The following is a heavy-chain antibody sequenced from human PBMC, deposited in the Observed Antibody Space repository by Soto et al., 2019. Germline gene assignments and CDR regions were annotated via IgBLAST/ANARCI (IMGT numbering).Heavy chain of an antibody. CDR2: IIPIFGTA. J-gene: IGHJ6*02. V-gene: IGHV1-69*01. CDR1: GCTFSSYA. Sequence: QVQLVQSGAEVKKPGSSVKVSCKASGCTFSSYAISWVRQAPGQGLEWMGGIIPIFGTANYAQKFQGRVTITADESTSTAYMELSSLRSEDTAVYYCARSTLQQLATYYGMDVWGQGTTVTVSS. D-gene: IGHD6-13*01. CDR3: ARSTLQQLATYYGMDV.